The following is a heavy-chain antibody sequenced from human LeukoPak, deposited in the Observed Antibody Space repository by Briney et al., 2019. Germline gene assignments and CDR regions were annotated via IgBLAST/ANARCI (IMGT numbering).Heavy chain of an antibody. J-gene: IGHJ2*01. CDR2: MFYGGTT. V-gene: IGHV4-59*08. D-gene: IGHD4-23*01. CDR1: GDSLSRSS. Sequence: SETLSLTCTVYGDSLSRSSWSWIRQPPGGGLEWIGYMFYGGTTNHNPSLKGRVTMSMVTSKDQFSLSLSSVTAADTAVYFCVRHWVHDFGGSDWYFDLWGRGTLVTVSS. CDR3: VRHWVHDFGGSDWYFDL.